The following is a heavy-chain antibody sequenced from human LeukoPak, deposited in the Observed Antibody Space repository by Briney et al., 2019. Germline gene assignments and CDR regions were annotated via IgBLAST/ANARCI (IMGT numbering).Heavy chain of an antibody. Sequence: PGGSLRLSYAASGFTFSSYAMSWVRQAPGKGLEWVSAISGSGGSTYYADSVKGRFTISRDKSKNTLYLQMNSLRAEDTAVYYCAKDLGGNYLFFDYWGQGTLVTVSS. V-gene: IGHV3-23*01. CDR3: AKDLGGNYLFFDY. CDR1: GFTFSSYA. J-gene: IGHJ4*01. CDR2: ISGSGGST. D-gene: IGHD4-23*01.